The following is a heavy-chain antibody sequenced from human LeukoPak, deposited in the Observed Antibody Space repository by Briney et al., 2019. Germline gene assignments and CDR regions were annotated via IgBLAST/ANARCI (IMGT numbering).Heavy chain of an antibody. V-gene: IGHV3-23*01. CDR3: AKAVVDSYGVFDY. D-gene: IGHD5-18*01. CDR1: GFTFSSYA. J-gene: IGHJ4*02. CDR2: ISGRGGST. Sequence: AGGSLRLSCAASGFTFSSYAMSWVRQAPGKGLEWVSAISGRGGSTYYADSVKGRFTISRDNSKNTLYLQMNSLRAEDTAVYYCAKAVVDSYGVFDYWGQGTLVTVSS.